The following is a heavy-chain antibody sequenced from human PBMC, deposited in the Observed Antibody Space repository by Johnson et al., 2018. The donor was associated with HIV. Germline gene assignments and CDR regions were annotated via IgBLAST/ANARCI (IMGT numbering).Heavy chain of an antibody. V-gene: IGHV3-13*01. Sequence: EVQLVESGGGLIQPGGSLRLSCAASGFTVSSNYMSWVRQAPGKGLEWVSAIGTAGDTYYPGSVKGRFTISRENAKNSLYLQMNSLRAGDTAVYYCAREFHDYGGGDAFDIWGQGTMVTVSS. D-gene: IGHD4-23*01. CDR3: AREFHDYGGGDAFDI. CDR1: GFTVSSNY. CDR2: IGTAGDT. J-gene: IGHJ3*02.